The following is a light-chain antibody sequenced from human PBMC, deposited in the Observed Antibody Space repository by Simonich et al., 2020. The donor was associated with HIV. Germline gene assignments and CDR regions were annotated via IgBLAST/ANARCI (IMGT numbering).Light chain of an antibody. J-gene: IGKJ1*01. CDR2: GAS. V-gene: IGKV3-15*01. CDR3: QQYNNWPPWK. Sequence: EIVITQSPATLSVSPGERATPSCRSSQTVSSNLSWYQQRPGQAPRLLIYGASTRATGIPARFSGSGSGTEFTLTISSMQSEDFAVYYCQQYNNWPPWKFGQGTKVEIK. CDR1: QTVSSN.